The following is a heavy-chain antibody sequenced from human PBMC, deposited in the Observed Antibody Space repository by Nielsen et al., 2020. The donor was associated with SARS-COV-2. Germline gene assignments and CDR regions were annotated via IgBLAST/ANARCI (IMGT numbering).Heavy chain of an antibody. D-gene: IGHD1-1*01. Sequence: ASVKVSCKASGYTFSNFYFYWVRQAPGQGLEWMGIINPSGGNTIYAQKFQGRVTMTRDTSTNTVYMELSSLRSEDTAVYYCARAFGTITPEADAFDIWGQGTMVTVSS. CDR1: GYTFSNFY. V-gene: IGHV1-46*01. CDR3: ARAFGTITPEADAFDI. J-gene: IGHJ3*02. CDR2: INPSGGNT.